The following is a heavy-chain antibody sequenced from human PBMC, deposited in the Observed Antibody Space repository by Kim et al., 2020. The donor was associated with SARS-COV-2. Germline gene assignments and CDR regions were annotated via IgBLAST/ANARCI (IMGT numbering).Heavy chain of an antibody. Sequence: TYYADSVKGRFTISIDNSKTTLHLQMNNRRAEDTAVYYCAKDLTRWCFDLWGRGTVVTVSS. J-gene: IGHJ2*01. CDR3: AKDLTRWCFDL. V-gene: IGHV3-23*01. CDR2: T.